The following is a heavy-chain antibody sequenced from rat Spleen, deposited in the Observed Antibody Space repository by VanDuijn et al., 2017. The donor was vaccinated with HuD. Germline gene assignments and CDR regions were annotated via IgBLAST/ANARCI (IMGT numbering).Heavy chain of an antibody. V-gene: IGHV2-63*01. CDR1: GFSLTSYN. CDR2: MRYTGDT. J-gene: IGHJ4*01. CDR3: TRDPPGSSGVMDV. D-gene: IGHD5-1*01. Sequence: QVQLKESGPGLVQPSQTLSLTCTVSGFSLTSYNVHWARQPPGKVLEWMGRMRYTGDTSYNSALKSRLTISRDTSKNQVILKMSSLQTDDTGTYYCTRDPPGSSGVMDVWGQGASVTVSS.